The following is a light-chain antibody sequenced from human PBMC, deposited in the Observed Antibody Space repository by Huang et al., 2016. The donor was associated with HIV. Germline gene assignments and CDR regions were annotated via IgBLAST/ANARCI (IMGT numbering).Light chain of an antibody. J-gene: IGKJ4*01. CDR1: QRVNNY. CDR3: QQRSNWPLT. V-gene: IGKV3-11*01. Sequence: EIVLTQSPATLSLSPGERATLSCRASQRVNNYLAWYQQRPGQAPRLLIYDASNRATGIPARVSGSGSGTDFTLTISSLEPEDFAVYYCQQRSNWPLTFGGGTKVEIK. CDR2: DAS.